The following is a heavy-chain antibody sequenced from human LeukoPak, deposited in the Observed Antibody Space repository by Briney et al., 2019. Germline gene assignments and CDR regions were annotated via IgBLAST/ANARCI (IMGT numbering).Heavy chain of an antibody. Sequence: GGSLRLSCAASGFTFSSYAMSWVRQAPGKGLEWVSAISGSGGSTYYADSVKGRFTISRDNSKNTMYLQMNSLRAEDTAVYYCASDGPGGYNIDYWGQGTLVTVSS. CDR3: ASDGPGGYNIDY. CDR1: GFTFSSYA. J-gene: IGHJ4*02. V-gene: IGHV3-23*01. D-gene: IGHD5-24*01. CDR2: ISGSGGST.